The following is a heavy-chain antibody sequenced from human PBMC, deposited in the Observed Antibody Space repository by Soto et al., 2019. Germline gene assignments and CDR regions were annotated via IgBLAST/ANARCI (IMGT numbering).Heavy chain of an antibody. CDR2: INPNSGGT. D-gene: IGHD1-1*01. V-gene: IGHV1-2*02. CDR3: AREPATAKPEGVDF. Sequence: ASVQVSCKASGYTFSDYYIHSVRQAPGQGLEWMGWINPNSGGTKYAPKFQGGVTMTRDTSITTAYMELSRLRSGDTAVYYCAREPATAKPEGVDFWGQGTLVTVSS. CDR1: GYTFSDYY. J-gene: IGHJ4*02.